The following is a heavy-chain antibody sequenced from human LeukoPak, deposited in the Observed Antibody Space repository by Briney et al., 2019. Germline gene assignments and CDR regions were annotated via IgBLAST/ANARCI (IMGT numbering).Heavy chain of an antibody. V-gene: IGHV4-59*08. D-gene: IGHD6-19*01. CDR3: ARQGIAVARGAFDI. J-gene: IGHJ3*02. CDR1: GGSISSYY. CDR2: IYYSGST. Sequence: SETLSLTCTVSGGSISSYYWSWIRQPPGKGLEWIGYIYYSGSTNYNPSLKSRVTISVDTPKNQFSLKLSSVTAADTAVYYCARQGIAVARGAFDIWGQGTMVTVSS.